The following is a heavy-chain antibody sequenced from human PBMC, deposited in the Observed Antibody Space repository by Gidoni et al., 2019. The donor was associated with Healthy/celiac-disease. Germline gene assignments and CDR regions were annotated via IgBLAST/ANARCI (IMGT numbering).Heavy chain of an antibody. CDR3: TTGGDFSSGYSSLGY. J-gene: IGHJ4*02. V-gene: IGHV3-15*01. CDR1: GFTFSNAW. Sequence: EVQLVESGGGLVKPGGSLRLSCAASGFTFSNAWMSWVRQAPGKGLEWVGRIKSKTDGGTTDYAAPVKGRFTISRDDSKNTLYLQMNSLKTEDTAVYYCTTGGDFSSGYSSLGYWGQGTLVTVSS. D-gene: IGHD3-3*01. CDR2: IKSKTDGGTT.